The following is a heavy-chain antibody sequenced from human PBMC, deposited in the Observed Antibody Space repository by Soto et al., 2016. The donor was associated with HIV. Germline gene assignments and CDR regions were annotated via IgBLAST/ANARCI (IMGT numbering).Heavy chain of an antibody. J-gene: IGHJ6*02. Sequence: QLQESGPGLVKPSETLSLNCSVSGGSVSSSSYNWAWIRQPPGKGLEWIGSISYSGRTYYTLSLRSRVTISVDTSKNQFSLKVSSVTAADTAVYYCARRRVTRRTGYYYYGLDLWGLRDHGSPSP. V-gene: IGHV4-39*01. CDR2: ISYSGRT. CDR3: ARRRVTRRTGYYYYGLDL. CDR1: GGSVSSSSYN. D-gene: IGHD3-9*01.